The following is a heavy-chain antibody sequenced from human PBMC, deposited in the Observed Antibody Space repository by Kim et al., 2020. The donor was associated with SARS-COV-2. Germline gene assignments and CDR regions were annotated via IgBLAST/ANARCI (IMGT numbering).Heavy chain of an antibody. CDR2: IKQDGSEK. V-gene: IGHV3-7*01. CDR1: GFTFSSYW. CDR3: ARTVVPAAIRYYYYGMDV. J-gene: IGHJ6*02. D-gene: IGHD2-2*02. Sequence: GGSLRLSCAASGFTFSSYWMSWVRQAPGKGLEWVANIKQDGSEKYYVDSVKGRFTISRDNAKNSLYLQMNSLRAEDTAVYYCARTVVPAAIRYYYYGMDVWGQGTTGTVSS.